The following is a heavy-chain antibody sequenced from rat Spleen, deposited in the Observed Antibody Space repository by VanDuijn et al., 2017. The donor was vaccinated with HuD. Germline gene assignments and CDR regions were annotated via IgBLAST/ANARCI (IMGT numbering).Heavy chain of an antibody. V-gene: IGHV3-4*01. Sequence: EIKLQESGPGLVKPSQSLSLTCSVTGYTITSGYDWNWIRKFPGNKMEWMGYISYSGITNYNPSLKSRISITRDTSKNQFFLQLNSVTTEDTAIYYCARGEYGGHRDNWFAHWGQGTLVTVSS. D-gene: IGHD1-11*01. CDR2: ISYSGIT. CDR1: GYTITSGY. J-gene: IGHJ3*01. CDR3: ARGEYGGHRDNWFAH.